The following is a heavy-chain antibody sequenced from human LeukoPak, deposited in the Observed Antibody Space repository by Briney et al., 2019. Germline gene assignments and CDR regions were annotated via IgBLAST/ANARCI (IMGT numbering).Heavy chain of an antibody. Sequence: YPSETLSLTCTVSGGSISSYYWSWIRQPAGKGLEWIGRIYTSGSTNYNPSLKSRVTMSVDTSKNQFSLKLSSVTAADTAVYYCARDLGQVRADFWSGYYPGWFDPWGQGTLVTVSS. CDR3: ARDLGQVRADFWSGYYPGWFDP. D-gene: IGHD3-3*01. CDR2: IYTSGST. V-gene: IGHV4-4*07. J-gene: IGHJ5*02. CDR1: GGSISSYY.